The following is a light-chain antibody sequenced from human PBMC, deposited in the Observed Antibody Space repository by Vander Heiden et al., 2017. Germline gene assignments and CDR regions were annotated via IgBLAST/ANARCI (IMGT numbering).Light chain of an antibody. V-gene: IGKV3-11*01. J-gene: IGKJ5*01. CDR3: QQRSNWPIT. Sequence: EIVLTQSPATLSLSPGERATLSCRASQSVSSSLAWYQQKPGQAPRLLIYDASDRATGIPARFSGSGSGTDFTLTIGSLEPEDFAVYYCQQRSNWPITFGQGTRLEMK. CDR2: DAS. CDR1: QSVSSS.